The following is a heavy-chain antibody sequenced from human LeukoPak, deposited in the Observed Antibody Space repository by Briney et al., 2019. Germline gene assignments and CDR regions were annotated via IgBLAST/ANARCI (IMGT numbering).Heavy chain of an antibody. V-gene: IGHV4-38-2*01. CDR3: ARGGILDIVVVPAAGLGVPLDYFDY. Sequence: SETLSLTCAVSGYSISSGYYWGWIRQPPGKGLEWIGSTYHSGSTYYNPSLKSRVTISVDTSKNQFSLKLSSVTAADTAVYYCARGGILDIVVVPAAGLGVPLDYFDYWGQGTLVTVSS. CDR1: GYSISSGYY. D-gene: IGHD2-2*01. CDR2: TYHSGST. J-gene: IGHJ4*02.